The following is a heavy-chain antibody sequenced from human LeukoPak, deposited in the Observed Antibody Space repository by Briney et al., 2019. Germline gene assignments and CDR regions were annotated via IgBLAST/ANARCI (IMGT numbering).Heavy chain of an antibody. CDR1: GYTFTSYY. D-gene: IGHD3-10*01. CDR3: ARDVPDYYGSGSPSPTFDY. J-gene: IGHJ4*02. Sequence: ASVKVSCKASGYTFTSYYMHWVRQAPGQGLEWMGIINPSGGSTSYAQKFQGRVTMTRDTSTSTVYMELSSLRSEDTAVYYCARDVPDYYGSGSPSPTFDYWGQGTLVTVSS. CDR2: INPSGGST. V-gene: IGHV1-46*01.